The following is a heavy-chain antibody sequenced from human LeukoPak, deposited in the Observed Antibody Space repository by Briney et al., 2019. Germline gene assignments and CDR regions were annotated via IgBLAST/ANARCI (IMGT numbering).Heavy chain of an antibody. Sequence: ASVKVSCKASGYTFTGYYIHWMRQAPGQGLEWMGWINPNSGGTNYAQNFQGRVTMTRDTSISTAHMEVSRLRSDDTAVYYCASAQYLDFWSGYYTYWGQGARVTVSS. J-gene: IGHJ4*02. V-gene: IGHV1-2*02. D-gene: IGHD3-3*01. CDR1: GYTFTGYY. CDR2: INPNSGGT. CDR3: ASAQYLDFWSGYYTY.